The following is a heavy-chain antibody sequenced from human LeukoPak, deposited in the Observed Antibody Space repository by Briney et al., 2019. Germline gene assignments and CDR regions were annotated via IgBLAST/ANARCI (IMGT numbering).Heavy chain of an antibody. J-gene: IGHJ4*02. CDR3: ARAPSGRFLEWLLYYFDY. CDR1: GYTFTIYD. CDR2: MNPNSGNT. V-gene: IGHV1-8*01. D-gene: IGHD3-3*01. Sequence: SVKVSCTASGYTFTIYDINWVRQGTGQGLEWMGWMNPNSGNTGYAQKFQGRVTMTRNTSISTAYMELSSLRSEDTAVYYCARAPSGRFLEWLLYYFDYWGQGTLVTVSS.